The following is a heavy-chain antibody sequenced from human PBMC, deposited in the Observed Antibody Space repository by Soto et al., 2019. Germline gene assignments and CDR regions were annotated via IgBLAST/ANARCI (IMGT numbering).Heavy chain of an antibody. Sequence: SVKVSCKASGGTFSSYTISWVRQAPGQGLEWMGRIIPILGIANYAQKFQGRVTITADKSTSTAYMELSSLRSEDTAVYYCARERFRYYDILTGYYNSPYYFDYWGQGTLVTVSS. J-gene: IGHJ4*02. CDR1: GGTFSSYT. CDR2: IIPILGIA. V-gene: IGHV1-69*04. CDR3: ARERFRYYDILTGYYNSPYYFDY. D-gene: IGHD3-9*01.